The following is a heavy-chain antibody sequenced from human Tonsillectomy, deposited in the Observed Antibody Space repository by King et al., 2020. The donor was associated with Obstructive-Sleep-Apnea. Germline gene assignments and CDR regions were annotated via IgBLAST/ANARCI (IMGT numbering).Heavy chain of an antibody. CDR1: GFTFGDYA. CDR2: IRSKAYGGTT. V-gene: IGHV3-49*03. J-gene: IGHJ4*02. CDR3: TRARVEWELLYQ. Sequence: VQLVESGGGLVQPGRSLRLSCTASGFTFGDYAMSWFRQAPGKGLEWVGFIRSKAYGGTTEYAASVKGRFTISRDDSKIIAYLQMNSLKTEDTVLYYCTRARVEWELLYQWGQGTLVTVSS. D-gene: IGHD1-26*01.